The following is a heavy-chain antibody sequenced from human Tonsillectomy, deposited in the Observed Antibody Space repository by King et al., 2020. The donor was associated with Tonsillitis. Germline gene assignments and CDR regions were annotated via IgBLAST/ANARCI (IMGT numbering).Heavy chain of an antibody. CDR3: TRDSEAVAGITLDY. Sequence: VQLVESGGGLLQPGRSRRLSCTASGFTFGDFGMTWFRQGPGKGLEWVGFIRSKAYGGTAEFAASVKGRLTISRDDSKSIAYLQMNSLKTEETADYYCTRDSEAVAGITLDYWGQGTLVTVSS. CDR1: GFTFGDFG. J-gene: IGHJ4*02. V-gene: IGHV3-49*03. D-gene: IGHD6-19*01. CDR2: IRSKAYGGTA.